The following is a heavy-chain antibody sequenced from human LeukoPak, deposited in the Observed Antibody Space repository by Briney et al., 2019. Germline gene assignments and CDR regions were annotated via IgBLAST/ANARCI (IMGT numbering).Heavy chain of an antibody. Sequence: PGESLKISCKGSGYSFTNYWIGWVRQMPGKGLELMGIIYPGDSDSRYSPSFQGQVTISADKSVSTASLQWSSLKASDTAMYYCARAPGYGDYAFDYWGQGTLVTVSS. J-gene: IGHJ4*02. CDR3: ARAPGYGDYAFDY. CDR2: IYPGDSDS. V-gene: IGHV5-51*01. D-gene: IGHD4-17*01. CDR1: GYSFTNYW.